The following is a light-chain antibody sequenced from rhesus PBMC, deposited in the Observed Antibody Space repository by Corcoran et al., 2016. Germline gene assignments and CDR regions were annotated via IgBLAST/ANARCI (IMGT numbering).Light chain of an antibody. J-gene: IGLJ1*01. CDR3: CSYAGSYTFYI. CDR1: SSDIGGYNY. Sequence: AALTQPRSVSGSPGQSVTISCTGTSSDIGGYNYVSWYQQHPGSAPRLMIYEVNRRPSGVSDRFSGSKSGNTASLTISGLQAEDEADYYCCSYAGSYTFYIFGTGTRLTVL. V-gene: IGLV2-32*01. CDR2: EVN.